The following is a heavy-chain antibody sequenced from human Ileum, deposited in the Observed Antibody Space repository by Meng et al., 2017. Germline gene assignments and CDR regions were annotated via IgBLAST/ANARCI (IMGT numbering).Heavy chain of an antibody. D-gene: IGHD5-24*01. CDR2: VSSTGDSI. V-gene: IGHV3-21*01. Sequence: GGSLRLSCSGSGFTFSRYSVNWVRLAPGKGLEWVASVSSTGDSIYYADFLKGRFTISRDNAKRSVYLQMSSLRAEDTAVYYCATGAPLHLIKVATMMGAAYWGQGNLVNVDS. CDR3: ATGAPLHLIKVATMMGAAY. CDR1: GFTFSRYS. J-gene: IGHJ4*02.